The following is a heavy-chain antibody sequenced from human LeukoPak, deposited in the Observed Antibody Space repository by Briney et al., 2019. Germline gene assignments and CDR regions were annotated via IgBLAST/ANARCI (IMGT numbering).Heavy chain of an antibody. D-gene: IGHD6-13*01. Sequence: GGSLRLSCAASGFTFSSYSMNWVRQAPGEGLEWVSSMSSTGSYISYADSVKGRFTISRDNAKNSLYLQMNSLRAEDTAVYYCATVGGSRWYGFSDYWGQGTLVTVSS. CDR3: ATVGGSRWYGFSDY. V-gene: IGHV3-21*01. CDR2: MSSTGSYI. J-gene: IGHJ4*02. CDR1: GFTFSSYS.